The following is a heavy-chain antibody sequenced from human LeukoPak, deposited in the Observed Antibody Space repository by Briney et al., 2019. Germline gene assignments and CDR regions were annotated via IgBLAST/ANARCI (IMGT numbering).Heavy chain of an antibody. D-gene: IGHD6-19*01. CDR3: ARETDPGIAVAGGGDAFDI. J-gene: IGHJ3*02. Sequence: ASVKVSCKASGYTFTSYGISWVRQAPGQGLEWMGWISAYNGNTNYAQKLQGRVTMTTDTSTSTAYMELRSLRSDDTAVYYCARETDPGIAVAGGGDAFDIWGQGTMVTVSS. V-gene: IGHV1-18*01. CDR2: ISAYNGNT. CDR1: GYTFTSYG.